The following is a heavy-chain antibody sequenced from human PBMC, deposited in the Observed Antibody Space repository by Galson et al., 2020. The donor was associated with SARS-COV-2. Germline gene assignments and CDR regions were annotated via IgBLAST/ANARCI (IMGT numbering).Heavy chain of an antibody. Sequence: GGSLRLSCAASGFTFSSYGMHWVRQAPGKGLEWVAVISYDGSNKYYADSVKGRFTISRDNSKNTLYLQMNSLRAEDTAVYYCAKDRSWGYSSSWYVFDYWGQGTLVTVSS. CDR3: AKDRSWGYSSSWYVFDY. CDR2: ISYDGSNK. CDR1: GFTFSSYG. D-gene: IGHD6-13*01. V-gene: IGHV3-30*18. J-gene: IGHJ4*02.